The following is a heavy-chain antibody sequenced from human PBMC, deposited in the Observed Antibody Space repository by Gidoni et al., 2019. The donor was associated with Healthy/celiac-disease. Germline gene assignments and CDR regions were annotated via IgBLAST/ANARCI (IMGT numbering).Heavy chain of an antibody. V-gene: IGHV3-64D*06. CDR3: VRGYFDY. D-gene: IGHD3-10*01. Sequence: VESGGGLVQPGGSRRHSCSASGFTFSSYAMPWVRQAPGKGLESVSAISSNGGSTYYADSVKGRFTISRDNSKNTLYLQMSSLRAEDTAVYYCVRGYFDYWGQGTLVTVSS. CDR2: ISSNGGST. CDR1: GFTFSSYA. J-gene: IGHJ4*02.